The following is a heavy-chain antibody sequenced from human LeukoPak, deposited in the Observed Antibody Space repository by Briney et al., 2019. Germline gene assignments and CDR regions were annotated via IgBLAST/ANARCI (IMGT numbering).Heavy chain of an antibody. CDR3: AREGSSPGQDIDY. Sequence: ASVKVSCKASVYTFTSYAMHWVRQAPVQGLEWMGWINTNTGNPTYAQGFTGRFVFSLDTSVSTAFLQISSLKAEDTAVYYCAREGSSPGQDIDYWGQGTLVTVSS. V-gene: IGHV7-4-1*02. CDR1: VYTFTSYA. D-gene: IGHD6-19*01. CDR2: INTNTGNP. J-gene: IGHJ4*02.